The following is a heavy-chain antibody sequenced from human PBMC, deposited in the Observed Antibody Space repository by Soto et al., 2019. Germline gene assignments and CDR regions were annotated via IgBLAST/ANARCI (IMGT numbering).Heavy chain of an antibody. J-gene: IGHJ6*02. D-gene: IGHD3-10*01. Sequence: PGGSLRLSCAASGSTFSSYAMSWVRQAPGKGLEWVSGISSSGGSTYYADSVKGRFTISRDNSKNTLFLRMNRPRVEDTAVYYCMRPAPRGRHYFYFGMDVWGQGTTVTVSS. CDR1: GSTFSSYA. CDR3: MRPAPRGRHYFYFGMDV. CDR2: ISSSGGST. V-gene: IGHV3-23*01.